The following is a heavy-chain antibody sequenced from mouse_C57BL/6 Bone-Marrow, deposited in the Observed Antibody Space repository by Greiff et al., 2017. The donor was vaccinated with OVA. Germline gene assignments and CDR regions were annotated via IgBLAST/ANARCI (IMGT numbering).Heavy chain of an antibody. J-gene: IGHJ2*01. V-gene: IGHV1-9*01. CDR1: GYTFTGYC. CDR3: ARGGTAVVADY. CDR2: ILPGSGST. Sequence: QVQLQQSGAELMKPGASVKLSCKATGYTFTGYCIEWVQQRPGHGLEWIGEILPGSGSTNYNEKFKGKATFTADTSSNTAYMQLSSLTTEDSAMYYGARGGTAVVADYWGQGTTVTVSS. D-gene: IGHD1-1*01.